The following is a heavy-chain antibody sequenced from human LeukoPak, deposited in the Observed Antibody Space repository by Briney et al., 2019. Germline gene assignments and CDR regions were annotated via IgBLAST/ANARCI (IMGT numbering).Heavy chain of an antibody. CDR3: AAVGVYYDSSGYAFDY. Sequence: ASVKVSCKASGYTFIGYYMHWVRQAPGQGLEWMGWINPNSGGTNYAQKFQGRVTMTRDTSISTAYMELSSLRSEDTAVYYCAAVGVYYDSSGYAFDYWGQGTLVTVSS. CDR1: GYTFIGYY. J-gene: IGHJ4*02. V-gene: IGHV1-2*02. D-gene: IGHD3-22*01. CDR2: INPNSGGT.